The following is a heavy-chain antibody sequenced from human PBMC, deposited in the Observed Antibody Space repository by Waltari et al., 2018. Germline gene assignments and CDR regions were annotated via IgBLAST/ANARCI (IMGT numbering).Heavy chain of an antibody. CDR2: IIPIFGTA. V-gene: IGHV1-69*05. Sequence: QVQLVQSGAEVKKPGSSVKVSCKASGGTFSSYALIWVRQAPGQGLEWMGGIIPIFGTANYAQKCQGRVTITTDESTSTAYMELSSLRSEDTAVYYCARGGIELRFLEWFNIWGQGTMVTVSS. CDR1: GGTFSSYA. CDR3: ARGGIELRFLEWFNI. D-gene: IGHD3-3*01. J-gene: IGHJ3*02.